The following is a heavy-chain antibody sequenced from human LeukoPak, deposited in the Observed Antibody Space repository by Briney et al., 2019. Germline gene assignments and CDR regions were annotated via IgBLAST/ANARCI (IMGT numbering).Heavy chain of an antibody. V-gene: IGHV3-15*05. J-gene: IGHJ4*02. CDR1: GFTFSNAW. CDR3: TTDFDYDSSGYYSGGGLDY. Sequence: GGSLRLSCAASGFTFSNAWMSWVRQAPGKGLEWVGRIKSKTDGGTTDYAAPVKGRFTISRDDSKNTLYLQMNSLKTEDTALYYCTTDFDYDSSGYYSGGGLDYWGQGTLVTVSS. CDR2: IKSKTDGGTT. D-gene: IGHD3-22*01.